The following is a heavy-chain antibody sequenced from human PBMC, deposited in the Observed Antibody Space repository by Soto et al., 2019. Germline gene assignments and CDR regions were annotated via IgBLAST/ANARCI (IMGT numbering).Heavy chain of an antibody. D-gene: IGHD2-15*01. J-gene: IGHJ6*02. CDR2: ISAYNGNT. CDR3: ERDLRVVVAADQYYYYYGMDV. V-gene: IGHV1-18*04. Sequence: ASVKVSCKASGYTFTSYGISWVRQAPGQGLEWMGWISAYNGNTNYAQKLQGRVTMTTDTSTSTAYMELRSLRSDDTAVYYCERDLRVVVAADQYYYYYGMDVWG. CDR1: GYTFTSYG.